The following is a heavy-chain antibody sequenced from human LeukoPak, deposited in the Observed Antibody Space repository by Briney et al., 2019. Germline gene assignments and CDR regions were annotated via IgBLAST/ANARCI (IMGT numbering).Heavy chain of an antibody. V-gene: IGHV3-43*02. CDR3: AKDGTSVRYYYDSSGYSDY. J-gene: IGHJ4*02. Sequence: GGSLRLSCAASGFTFDDYAMHWVRQAPGKGLEWVSLISGDGGSTYYADSVKGRFTISRDNSKNSLYLQMNSLRTEDTALYYCAKDGTSVRYYYDSSGYSDYWGQGTLVTVSS. D-gene: IGHD3-22*01. CDR1: GFTFDDYA. CDR2: ISGDGGST.